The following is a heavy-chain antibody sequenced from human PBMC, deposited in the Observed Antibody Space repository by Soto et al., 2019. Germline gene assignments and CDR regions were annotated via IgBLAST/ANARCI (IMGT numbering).Heavy chain of an antibody. D-gene: IGHD3-9*01. CDR3: ARVPSVVAPGNDYFGLDV. V-gene: IGHV5-51*01. Sequence: GESLKISCKGSGYVFNHYWIACVRQMTGKGLEWMGIIYPNDADTRYSPSFQGQVTISADKSTSPAYLQWTSLRTSDTAIYYCARVPSVVAPGNDYFGLDVWGQGTTVTVSS. CDR1: GYVFNHYW. CDR2: IYPNDADT. J-gene: IGHJ6*02.